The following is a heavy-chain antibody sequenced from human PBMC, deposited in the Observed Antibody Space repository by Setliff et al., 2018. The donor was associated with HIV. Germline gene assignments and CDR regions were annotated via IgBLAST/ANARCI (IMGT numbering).Heavy chain of an antibody. V-gene: IGHV3-7*01. CDR2: IKQDGSEK. J-gene: IGHJ4*02. CDR3: ARDLIWGFDY. Sequence: PGGSLRLSCAASGLIFSSYWMSWVRQAPGKGLEWVANIKQDGSEKYYVDSVKGRFTISRDNGKNSLYLQMNSLRAEDTAVYYCARDLIWGFDYWGQGTPVTVSS. D-gene: IGHD3-16*01. CDR1: GLIFSSYW.